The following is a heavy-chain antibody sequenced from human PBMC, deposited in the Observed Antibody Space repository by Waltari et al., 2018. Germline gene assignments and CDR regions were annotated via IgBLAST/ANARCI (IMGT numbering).Heavy chain of an antibody. CDR3: ARDGYAEWQDNWFDP. CDR2: ISPIVGTA. V-gene: IGHV1-69*13. D-gene: IGHD5-18*01. J-gene: IGHJ5*02. CDR1: GGTFSSYA. Sequence: QVQLVQSGAEVKKPGSSVKVSCKASGGTFSSYAISWVRQAPGQGLEWMGGISPIVGTANYAQKFQGRVTITADESTSTAYRELSSLRSEDTAVYDCARDGYAEWQDNWFDPWGQGTLVIVSS.